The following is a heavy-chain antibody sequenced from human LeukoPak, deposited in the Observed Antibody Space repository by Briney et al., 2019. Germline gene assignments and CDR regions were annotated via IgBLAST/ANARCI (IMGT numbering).Heavy chain of an antibody. Sequence: PSETLSLTCAVYGGSFSGYYWSWLRQPPGKGLEWIGEINHSGSTNYNPSLKSRVTISVDTSKNQFSLKLSSVTAADTAVYYCAAAASGSSADYWGQGTLVTVSS. D-gene: IGHD1-26*01. CDR2: INHSGST. V-gene: IGHV4-34*01. J-gene: IGHJ4*02. CDR3: AAAASGSSADY. CDR1: GGSFSGYY.